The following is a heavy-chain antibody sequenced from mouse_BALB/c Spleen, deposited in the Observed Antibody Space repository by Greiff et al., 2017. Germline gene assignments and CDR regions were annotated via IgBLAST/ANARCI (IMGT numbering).Heavy chain of an antibody. J-gene: IGHJ4*01. Sequence: QVQLKQSGPGLVQPSQSLSITCTVSGFSLTSYGVHWVRQSPGKGLEWLGVIWSGGSTDYNAAFISRLSISKDNSKSQVFFKMNSLQANDTAIYYCARNGENYGTTGAMDYWGQGTSVTVSS. CDR2: IWSGGST. V-gene: IGHV2-2*02. D-gene: IGHD2-1*01. CDR3: ARNGENYGTTGAMDY. CDR1: GFSLTSYG.